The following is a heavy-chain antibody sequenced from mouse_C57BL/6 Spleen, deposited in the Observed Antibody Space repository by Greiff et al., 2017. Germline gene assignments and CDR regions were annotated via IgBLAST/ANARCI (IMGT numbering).Heavy chain of an antibody. V-gene: IGHV1-53*01. Sequence: QVQLQQPGTELVKPGASVKLSCKASGYTFTSYWMHWVKQRPGQGLEWIGNINPSNGGTNYNEKFKSKATLTVDTSSSTAYMQLSSLTSEDSAVYYGARGGWGYGNYFYYFDGWGEGTTHTVSS. CDR3: ARGGWGYGNYFYYFDG. D-gene: IGHD2-1*01. J-gene: IGHJ2*01. CDR1: GYTFTSYW. CDR2: INPSNGGT.